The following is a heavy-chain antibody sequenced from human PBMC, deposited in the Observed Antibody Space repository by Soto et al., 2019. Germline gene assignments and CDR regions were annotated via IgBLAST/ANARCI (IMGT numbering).Heavy chain of an antibody. V-gene: IGHV1-69*13. J-gene: IGHJ6*02. CDR1: GGTFSSYA. CDR3: ASSTLRLGELSLPRYYGMDV. Sequence: ASVKVSCKASGGTFSSYAISWVRQAPGQGLEWMGGIIPIFGTANYAQKFQGRVTITADESTSTAYMELSSLRSEDTAVYYCASSTLRLGELSLPRYYGMDVWGQGTTVTVS. D-gene: IGHD3-16*02. CDR2: IIPIFGTA.